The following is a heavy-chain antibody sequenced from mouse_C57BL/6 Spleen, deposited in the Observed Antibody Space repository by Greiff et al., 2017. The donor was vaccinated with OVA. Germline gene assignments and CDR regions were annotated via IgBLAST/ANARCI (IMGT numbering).Heavy chain of an antibody. V-gene: IGHV5-17*01. CDR3: AREGTYYSNTLDY. CDR1: GFTFSDYG. CDR2: ISSGSSTI. Sequence: EVKLMESGGGLVKPGGSLKLSCAASGFTFSDYGMHWVRQAPEKGLEWVAYISSGSSTIYYADTVKGRFTISRDNAKNTLFLQMTSLRSEDTAMYYCAREGTYYSNTLDYWGQGTTLTVSS. J-gene: IGHJ2*01. D-gene: IGHD2-5*01.